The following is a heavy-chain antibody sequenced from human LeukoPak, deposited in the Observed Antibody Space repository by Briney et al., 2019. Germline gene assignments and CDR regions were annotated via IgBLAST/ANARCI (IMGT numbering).Heavy chain of an antibody. CDR1: GGSFSGYY. Sequence: SETLSLTCAVYGGSFSGYYWSWIRQPPGKGLEWIGEINHSGSTNYNPSLKSRVTISVDTSKNQFSLKLSSVTAADTAVYYCARARITMVRGVHYGMDVWGQGTTVTVSS. CDR3: ARARITMVRGVHYGMDV. CDR2: INHSGST. D-gene: IGHD3-10*01. V-gene: IGHV4-34*01. J-gene: IGHJ6*02.